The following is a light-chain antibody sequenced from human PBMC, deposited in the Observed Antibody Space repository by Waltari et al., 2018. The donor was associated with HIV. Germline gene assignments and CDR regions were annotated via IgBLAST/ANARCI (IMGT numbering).Light chain of an antibody. J-gene: IGLJ2*01. CDR3: QAWDSSAAVV. CDR2: QDT. CDR1: KLDTHY. V-gene: IGLV3-1*01. Sequence: SYDLIQPPSVSMSPGQTASTPFSGDKLDTHYVCWYQQKPGQSPVLLIYQDTKRPSGIPERFSGSNSGNTATLTISGTQAMDEADYYCQAWDSSAAVVFGGGTKLTVL.